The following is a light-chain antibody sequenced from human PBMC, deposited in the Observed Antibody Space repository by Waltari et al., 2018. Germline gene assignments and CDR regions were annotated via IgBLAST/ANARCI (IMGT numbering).Light chain of an antibody. J-gene: IGKJ5*01. CDR3: QQYFNSPIA. CDR1: QSILYTSNDKNY. CDR2: WAS. V-gene: IGKV4-1*01. Sequence: SPDSLLVSLGERATISCNSSQSILYTSNDKNYLAWYQQKAGQPPRLLVHWASIRESGVPDRFRGSGSGTDFTLTISNLQPEDVAFYWCQQYFNSPIAFGQGTRLEIK.